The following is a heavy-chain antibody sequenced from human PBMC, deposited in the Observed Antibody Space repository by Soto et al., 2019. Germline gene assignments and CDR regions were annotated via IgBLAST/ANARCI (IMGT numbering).Heavy chain of an antibody. Sequence: GASVKVSCKASGYTFFTYDIRWVRQAPGQGLEWLGWISTYTGDTKYAQNLQGRVTMTTDTSTSTAYMELRSLRSDDTAVYYCARENWNYDYYYGMDVWGQGTTVTVSS. J-gene: IGHJ6*02. CDR1: GYTFFTYD. CDR3: ARENWNYDYYYGMDV. D-gene: IGHD1-1*01. V-gene: IGHV1-18*01. CDR2: ISTYTGDT.